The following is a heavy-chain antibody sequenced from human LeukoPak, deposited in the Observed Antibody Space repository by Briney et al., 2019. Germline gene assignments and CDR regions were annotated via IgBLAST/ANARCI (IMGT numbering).Heavy chain of an antibody. CDR1: GYTFTSYG. CDR3: ARLRGSTTPNYYYGMDV. Sequence: GASVKVSCKASGYTFTSYGISWVRQAPGQGLEWMGWISAYNGNTNYAQKLQGRVTMTTDTSTSTAYMELRSLRSDDTAVYYCARLRGSTTPNYYYGMDVWGQGTTVTVSS. J-gene: IGHJ6*02. V-gene: IGHV1-18*01. D-gene: IGHD2-2*01. CDR2: ISAYNGNT.